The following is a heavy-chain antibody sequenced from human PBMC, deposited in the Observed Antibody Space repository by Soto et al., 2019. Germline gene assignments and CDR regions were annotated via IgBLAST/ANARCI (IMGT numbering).Heavy chain of an antibody. V-gene: IGHV1-69*13. CDR2: IIPIFGTA. CDR1: GGTFSSYA. Sequence: SVKVSCKASGGTFSSYAISWVRQAPGQGLEWMGGIIPIFGTANYAQKFQGSVTITADESTSTAYMELSSLRSEDTAVYYCARVTAAAGNVRDYYYYYYGMDVWGQGTTVTVSS. J-gene: IGHJ6*02. D-gene: IGHD6-13*01. CDR3: ARVTAAAGNVRDYYYYYYGMDV.